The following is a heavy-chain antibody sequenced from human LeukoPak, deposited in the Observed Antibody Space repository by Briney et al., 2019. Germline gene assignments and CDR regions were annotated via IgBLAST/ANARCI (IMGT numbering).Heavy chain of an antibody. J-gene: IGHJ4*02. CDR1: GFTFSSYW. D-gene: IGHD6-6*01. CDR2: IKQDGSEK. V-gene: IGHV3-7*01. Sequence: GGSLRLSCAASGFTFSSYWMSWVRQVLGKGLEWVANIKQDGSEKYYVDSVKGRFTISRDNAKNSLYLQMNSLRAEDTAVYYCARDIGYSSSPPLDHWGQGTLVTVSS. CDR3: ARDIGYSSSPPLDH.